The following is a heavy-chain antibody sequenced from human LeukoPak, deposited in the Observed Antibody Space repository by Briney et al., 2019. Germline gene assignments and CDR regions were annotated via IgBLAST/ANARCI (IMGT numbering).Heavy chain of an antibody. CDR1: GFTLDDYA. V-gene: IGHV3-9*01. Sequence: GRSLRLSCAASGFTLDDYAMHWVRQAPGKGLEWVSGISWNSGSIGYADSVKGRFTISRDNAKNSLYLQMNSLRAEDTALYYCAKAVAAAAGSDFDYWGQGTLVTVSS. J-gene: IGHJ4*02. CDR2: ISWNSGSI. D-gene: IGHD6-13*01. CDR3: AKAVAAAAGSDFDY.